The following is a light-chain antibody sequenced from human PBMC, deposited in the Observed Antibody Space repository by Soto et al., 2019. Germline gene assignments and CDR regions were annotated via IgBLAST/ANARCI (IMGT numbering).Light chain of an antibody. V-gene: IGKV1-39*01. CDR1: QSISSY. CDR2: AAS. Sequence: DIQMTQSPSSLSGSVGDRVTISCGASQSISSYLSWYQQKPGKAPKLLIYAASSLQSGVPSRFSGSGFGTDFTLTISSLQPEDFATYYCQQSYSTPYTFGQGTKLEIK. J-gene: IGKJ2*01. CDR3: QQSYSTPYT.